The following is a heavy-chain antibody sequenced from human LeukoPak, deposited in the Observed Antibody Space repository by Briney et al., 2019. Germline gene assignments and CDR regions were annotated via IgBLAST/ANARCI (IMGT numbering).Heavy chain of an antibody. V-gene: IGHV1-8*01. J-gene: IGHJ4*02. D-gene: IGHD3-22*01. Sequence: ASVKVSCKASGYTFTSYDINWVRQAPGQGLEWMGWMNPNSGNTVYAQKFQGRVTMTRNTSISTAYMELSSLRSEDTAVYYCARGPTTIVVVITGTYYFDYWGQGTLVTVSS. CDR2: MNPNSGNT. CDR3: ARGPTTIVVVITGTYYFDY. CDR1: GYTFTSYD.